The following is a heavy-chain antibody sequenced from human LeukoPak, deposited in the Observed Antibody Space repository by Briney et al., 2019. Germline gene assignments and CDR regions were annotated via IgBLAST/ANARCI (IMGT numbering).Heavy chain of an antibody. V-gene: IGHV3-23*01. CDR2: ISGSGSGT. Sequence: GGSLRLSCAASGFTFSSYAMNWVRQAPGKGLEWDSVISGSGSGTYYADSVKGRFTISRDNSKNTLYLQMSSLRAEDTAVYYCAREVLGTASAFDYWGQGTLVTVSS. CDR1: GFTFSSYA. CDR3: AREVLGTASAFDY. D-gene: IGHD1-1*01. J-gene: IGHJ4*02.